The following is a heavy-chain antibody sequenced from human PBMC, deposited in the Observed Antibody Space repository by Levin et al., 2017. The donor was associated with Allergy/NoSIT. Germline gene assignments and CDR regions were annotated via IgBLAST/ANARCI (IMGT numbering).Heavy chain of an antibody. CDR2: ISGSGGST. CDR1: GFTFSSYA. J-gene: IGHJ6*03. Sequence: PGGSLRLSCAASGFTFSSYAMSWVRQAPGKGLEWVSAISGSGGSTYYADSVKGRFTISRDNSKNTLYLQMNSLRAEDTAVYYCAKYYSNRPYDYYYMDVWGKGTTVTVSS. CDR3: AKYYSNRPYDYYYMDV. D-gene: IGHD4-11*01. V-gene: IGHV3-23*01.